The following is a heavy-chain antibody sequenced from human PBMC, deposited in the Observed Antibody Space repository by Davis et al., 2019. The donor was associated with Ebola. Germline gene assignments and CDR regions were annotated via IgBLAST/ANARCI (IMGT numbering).Heavy chain of an antibody. Sequence: GESLKISCAASRFTFSGSAMHWVRQASGKGLEWVGRIRSKANSYATAYAASVKGRFTISRDDSKNTAYLQMNSLKTEDTAVYYCTCTWSSFDYWGQGTLVTVSS. J-gene: IGHJ4*02. CDR1: RFTFSGSA. CDR2: IRSKANSYAT. D-gene: IGHD3-10*01. CDR3: TCTWSSFDY. V-gene: IGHV3-73*01.